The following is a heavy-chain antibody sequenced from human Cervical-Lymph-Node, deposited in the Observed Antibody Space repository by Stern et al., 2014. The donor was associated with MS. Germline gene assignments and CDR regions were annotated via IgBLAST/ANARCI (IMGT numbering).Heavy chain of an antibody. D-gene: IGHD5-24*01. Sequence: VQLVESGGALVKPGGSLRLSCAVSGFSFSDYYMTWIRQAPGKGLEWVSYISSSGTTIFYADSVKGRFIISRDNAKKSLYLQMNNLRAEDAAVYYCVKGGRWLQSAALDSWGQGTLVPVSS. J-gene: IGHJ4*02. CDR1: GFSFSDYY. CDR2: ISSSGTTI. V-gene: IGHV3-11*01. CDR3: VKGGRWLQSAALDS.